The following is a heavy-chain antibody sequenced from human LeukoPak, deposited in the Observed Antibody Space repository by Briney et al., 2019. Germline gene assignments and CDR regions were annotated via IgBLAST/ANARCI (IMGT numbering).Heavy chain of an antibody. J-gene: IGHJ6*03. D-gene: IGHD3-9*01. Sequence: ASVKVSCKASGYTFTSYDINWVRQATGQGLEWMGWMNPNSGNTGYAQKLQGRVTMTTDTSTSTAYMELRSLRSDDTAVYYCARDRGLVTRYYYYYMDVWGKGTTVTVSS. V-gene: IGHV1-8*01. CDR3: ARDRGLVTRYYYYYMDV. CDR2: MNPNSGNT. CDR1: GYTFTSYD.